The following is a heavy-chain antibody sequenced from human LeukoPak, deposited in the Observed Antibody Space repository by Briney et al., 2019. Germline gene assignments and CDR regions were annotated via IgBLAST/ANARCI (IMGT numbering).Heavy chain of an antibody. V-gene: IGHV3-21*01. CDR1: GFTFSSSS. J-gene: IGHJ6*03. Sequence: GGSLRLSCAASGFTFSSSSMNWVRQAPGKGLEWVSSISSSSSYIYYADSVKGRFTISRDNAKNSLYLQMNSLRAEDTAVYYCARGSVLRYFDWPNYYMDVWGKGTTVTVSS. CDR3: ARGSVLRYFDWPNYYMDV. D-gene: IGHD3-9*01. CDR2: ISSSSSYI.